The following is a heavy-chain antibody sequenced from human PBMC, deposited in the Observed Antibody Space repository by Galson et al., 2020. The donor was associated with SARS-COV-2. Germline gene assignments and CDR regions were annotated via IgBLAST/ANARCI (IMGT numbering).Heavy chain of an antibody. CDR1: GFTFSSYA. Sequence: QLGESLKISCAASGFTFSSYAMHWVRQAPGKGLEWVAVISYDGSNKYYADSVKGRFTISRDNSKNTLYLQMNSLRAEDTAVYYCARSNDFWSGYYYYYMDVWGKGTTVTVSS. CDR2: ISYDGSNK. J-gene: IGHJ6*03. D-gene: IGHD3-3*01. CDR3: ARSNDFWSGYYYYYMDV. V-gene: IGHV3-30*04.